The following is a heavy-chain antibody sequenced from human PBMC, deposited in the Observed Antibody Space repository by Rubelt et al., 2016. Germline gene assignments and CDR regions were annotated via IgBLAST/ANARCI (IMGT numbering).Heavy chain of an antibody. Sequence: DVQLLESGGGLVQPGGSLRLSCAASGFIFSNYAMSWVRQAPGKGLEWVSSISTHGVDTYYADSMRGRFTISRDNSKNTLSLKMNSLRGGDTDLYYCVKGGGSQFHFWGQGTLVTVSS. CDR1: GFIFSNYA. J-gene: IGHJ4*02. CDR3: VKGGGSQFHF. D-gene: IGHD3-10*01. CDR2: ISTHGVDT. V-gene: IGHV3-23*01.